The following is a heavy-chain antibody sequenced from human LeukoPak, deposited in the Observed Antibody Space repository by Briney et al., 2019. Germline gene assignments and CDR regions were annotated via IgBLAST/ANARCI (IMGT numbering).Heavy chain of an antibody. D-gene: IGHD4-23*01. V-gene: IGHV3-7*01. CDR2: IKQDGSEK. CDR3: ARDPSYGGNYYYYYGMDV. J-gene: IGHJ6*02. Sequence: GGSLRLSCAASGFTFSSYWMSWVRQAPGKGLEWVANIKQDGSEKYYVDSVKGRFTISRDNAKNSLYLQMNSLRAEDTAVYYCARDPSYGGNYYYYYGMDVWGQGTTVAVSS. CDR1: GFTFSSYW.